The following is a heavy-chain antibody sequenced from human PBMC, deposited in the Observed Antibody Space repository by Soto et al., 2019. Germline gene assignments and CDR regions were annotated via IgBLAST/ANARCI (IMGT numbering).Heavy chain of an antibody. V-gene: IGHV1-2*04. CDR2: INPNSGGT. CDR3: AREDPGGEGWYFDL. Sequence: QVQLVQAGAEVKKPGASVKVSCKASGYTFTGYYMHWVRQAPGQGLEWMGWINPNSGGTNYAQKFQGWCTMTRDTSISTAYMELSRLRSDDTAVYYCAREDPGGEGWYFDLWGRGTLVTVSS. J-gene: IGHJ2*01. D-gene: IGHD3-16*01. CDR1: GYTFTGYY.